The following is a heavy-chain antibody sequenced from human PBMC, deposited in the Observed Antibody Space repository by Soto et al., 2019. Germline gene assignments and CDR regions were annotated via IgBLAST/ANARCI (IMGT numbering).Heavy chain of an antibody. D-gene: IGHD6-13*01. CDR1: GFTFSSYA. CDR2: ISGSSYST. CDR3: AKLYSLSSSFIDH. Sequence: GGSLRLSCAGSGFTFSSYAMSWVRQAPGKGLEWVSGISGSSYSTYYADSVKGRLTISRDNSQNTLYLQMNSLRAEDTAVYYCAKLYSLSSSFIDHWGQGTLVTVSS. V-gene: IGHV3-23*01. J-gene: IGHJ4*02.